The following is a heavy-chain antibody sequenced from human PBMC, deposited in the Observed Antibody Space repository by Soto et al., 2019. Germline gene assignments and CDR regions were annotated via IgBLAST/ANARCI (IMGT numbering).Heavy chain of an antibody. J-gene: IGHJ5*02. D-gene: IGHD2-2*01. CDR2: IIPIFGRT. Sequence: QVQLVQSGAEVKNPGSSVNVSCKASGGTFSSFAFSWVRQAPGERLEWMGDIIPIFGRTHYAQKFQGRVTGAADEATFTAYMELSTLTSDDTAVYYCARGDTHQLLRGWFGPWGQGNLVIVSS. V-gene: IGHV1-69*01. CDR1: GGTFSSFA. CDR3: ARGDTHQLLRGWFGP.